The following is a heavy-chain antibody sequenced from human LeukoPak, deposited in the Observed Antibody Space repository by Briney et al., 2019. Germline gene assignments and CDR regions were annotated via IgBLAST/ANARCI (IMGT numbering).Heavy chain of an antibody. CDR1: GYIFTNYG. J-gene: IGHJ5*02. D-gene: IGHD3-22*01. CDR3: ARDLPLKYYYDSSGSGDWFDP. Sequence: ASVKVSCKASGYIFTNYGISWVRQAPGQGLEWMGWISAYNGNTNYAQKLQGRVTMTTDTSTSTAYMELRSLRSDDTAVYYCARDLPLKYYYDSSGSGDWFDPWGQGTLVTVSS. V-gene: IGHV1-18*01. CDR2: ISAYNGNT.